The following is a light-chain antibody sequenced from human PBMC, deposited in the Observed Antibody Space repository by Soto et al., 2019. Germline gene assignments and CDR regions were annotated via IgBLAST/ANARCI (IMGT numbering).Light chain of an antibody. J-gene: IGLJ1*01. CDR1: SSDVGGYNF. V-gene: IGLV2-14*03. Sequence: QSVLTQPASVSGSPGQSITISCTGTSSDVGGYNFVSWYQHHPGKAPKLMIYDVSNRPSGVSNRFPGSKSGNTASLTISGLQAEDEADYYCSSYTSSSILYVFGTGTKVTVL. CDR2: DVS. CDR3: SSYTSSSILYV.